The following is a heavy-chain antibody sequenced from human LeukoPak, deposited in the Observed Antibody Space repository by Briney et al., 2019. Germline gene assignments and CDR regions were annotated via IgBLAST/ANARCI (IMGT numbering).Heavy chain of an antibody. J-gene: IGHJ4*02. CDR1: GGSISSYY. V-gene: IGHV4-39*07. CDR3: AREGGLRYFDWLLRGSFDY. Sequence: SSETLSLTCTVSGGSISSYYWGWIRQPPGKGLEWIGSIYYSGSTYYNPSLKSRVTISVDTSKNQFSLKLSSVTAADTAVYYCAREGGLRYFDWLLRGSFDYWGQGTLVTVSS. D-gene: IGHD3-9*01. CDR2: IYYSGST.